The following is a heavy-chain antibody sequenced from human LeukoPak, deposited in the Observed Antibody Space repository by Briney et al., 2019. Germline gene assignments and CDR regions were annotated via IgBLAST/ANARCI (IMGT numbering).Heavy chain of an antibody. J-gene: IGHJ4*02. V-gene: IGHV5-51*01. CDR1: GYRFTKNW. CDR3: ARSSTSSPYYFDS. D-gene: IGHD2/OR15-2a*01. CDR2: IYPPDSDT. Sequence: GESLKISCKASGYRFTKNWIGWVRQMPGKGLEWMGIIYPPDSDTRYGREFQGQVTISVDASITTAYLQWSSLKASDTAMYYCARSSTSSPYYFDSWGQGTLVTVSS.